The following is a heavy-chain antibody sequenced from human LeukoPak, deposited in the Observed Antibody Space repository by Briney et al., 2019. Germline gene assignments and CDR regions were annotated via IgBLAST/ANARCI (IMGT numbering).Heavy chain of an antibody. V-gene: IGHV3-23*01. J-gene: IGHJ4*02. D-gene: IGHD1-26*01. CDR1: GFTFSSYG. Sequence: GGSLRLSCAASGFTFSSYGMSWVRQAPGKGLEWVSAISGSGGSTYYADSVKGRFTISRDNSKNTLYLQMNSLKTEDTAVYYCTTIEVGAEAIGYWGQGTLVTVSS. CDR3: TTIEVGAEAIGY. CDR2: ISGSGGST.